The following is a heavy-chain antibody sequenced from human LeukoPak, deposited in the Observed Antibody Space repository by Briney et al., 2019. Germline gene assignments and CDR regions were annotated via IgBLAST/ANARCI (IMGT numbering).Heavy chain of an antibody. V-gene: IGHV4-4*02. Sequence: SETLSLTCAVSGGSITSGNWWTWVRQSPGKGLEWIGEIHHGGTTNYNPSLKSRVTISVDTSKNQFSLKLNSVTAADTAVYFCARRAYSAAYWKHFDYWGQGTLVTVSS. CDR3: ARRAYSAAYWKHFDY. D-gene: IGHD1-1*01. CDR1: GGSITSGNW. J-gene: IGHJ4*02. CDR2: IHHGGTT.